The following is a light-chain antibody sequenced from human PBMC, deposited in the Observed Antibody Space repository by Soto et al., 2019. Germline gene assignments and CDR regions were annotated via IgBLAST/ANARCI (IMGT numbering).Light chain of an antibody. Sequence: EIVLTQSPGTLSLSPGERVTLSCRASQSVSNNYLAWYQQKPGQAPSLLIYGAFTRATGIPARFSGTGSGTEFTLTISSLQSEDFALYYCQQYNDWPLTFGQGPRWIS. CDR1: QSVSNN. CDR3: QQYNDWPLT. CDR2: GAF. J-gene: IGKJ1*01. V-gene: IGKV3-15*01.